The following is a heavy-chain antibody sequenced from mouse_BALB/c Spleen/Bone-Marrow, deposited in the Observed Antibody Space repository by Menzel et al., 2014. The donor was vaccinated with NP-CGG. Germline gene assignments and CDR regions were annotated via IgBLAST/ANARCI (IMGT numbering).Heavy chain of an antibody. CDR2: ILPGSGST. D-gene: IGHD1-1*01. V-gene: IGHV1-9*01. CDR3: ARWGYGSSYVGYFDV. CDR1: GYTFSRYW. J-gene: IGHJ1*01. Sequence: QVQLQQSGAELMKPGASVKISCEATGYTFSRYWIEWVKQRPGHGLEWIGEILPGSGSTNYNEKFKGKATFTADTSSNTAYMQLSSLTSEDSAVYYCARWGYGSSYVGYFDVWGAGTTVTVSS.